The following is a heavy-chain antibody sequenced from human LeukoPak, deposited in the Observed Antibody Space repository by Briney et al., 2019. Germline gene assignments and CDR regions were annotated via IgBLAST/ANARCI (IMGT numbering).Heavy chain of an antibody. CDR3: APLEAGFDY. CDR1: GFTFSSYA. J-gene: IGHJ4*02. Sequence: PGGSLRLSCAASGFTFSSYAMHWVRQAPGKGLEWVAVISYDGSNKYYADSVKGRFTISRDNSKNTLYLQMNSLRAEDTAVYYCAPLEAGFDYWGQGTLVTVSS. D-gene: IGHD1-1*01. V-gene: IGHV3-30-3*01. CDR2: ISYDGSNK.